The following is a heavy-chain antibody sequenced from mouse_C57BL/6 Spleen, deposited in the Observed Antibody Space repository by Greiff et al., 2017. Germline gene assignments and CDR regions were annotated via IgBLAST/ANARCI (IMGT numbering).Heavy chain of an antibody. J-gene: IGHJ2*01. Sequence: VQLQQSGGDLVKPGGFLTLSCAASGFTFSSYGMSWVRQTPDKRLEWVATISSGGSYTYSPDSVKGRFTISRDNAKNTLYLQMSSLKSEDTAMYYCARNYDGYSVDYFDYWGQGTTLTVSS. CDR3: ARNYDGYSVDYFDY. D-gene: IGHD2-3*01. CDR1: GFTFSSYG. CDR2: ISSGGSYT. V-gene: IGHV5-6*01.